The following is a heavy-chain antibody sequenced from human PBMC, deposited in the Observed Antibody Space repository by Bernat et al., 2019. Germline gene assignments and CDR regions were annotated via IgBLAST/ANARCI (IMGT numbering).Heavy chain of an antibody. Sequence: EVQLVQSGAEVKKPGESLKISCKGSGYSFTSYWIAWVRQMPGKGLEWMGIIYPGVSDTKYNPPFQGKVTISADQSITTAYLPWSSLKASDTAMYYCARLSDYDTRGSDFDYWGQGTLVTVSS. J-gene: IGHJ4*02. CDR2: IYPGVSDT. CDR1: GYSFTSYW. D-gene: IGHD3-22*01. V-gene: IGHV5-51*01. CDR3: ARLSDYDTRGSDFDY.